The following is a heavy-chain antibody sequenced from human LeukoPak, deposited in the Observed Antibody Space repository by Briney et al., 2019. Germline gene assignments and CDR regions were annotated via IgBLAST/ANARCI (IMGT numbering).Heavy chain of an antibody. Sequence: SVKVSCKASGGTFNNYAISWVRQAPGQGGEWMGGIIPIFGTAKYAQKFQGRVKITADEYTSTDYMELSSLRSEDTAVYYCARDPSPYGGKRVPFDYWGQGTLVTVSS. D-gene: IGHD4-23*01. CDR2: IIPIFGTA. CDR1: GGTFNNYA. V-gene: IGHV1-69*01. J-gene: IGHJ4*02. CDR3: ARDPSPYGGKRVPFDY.